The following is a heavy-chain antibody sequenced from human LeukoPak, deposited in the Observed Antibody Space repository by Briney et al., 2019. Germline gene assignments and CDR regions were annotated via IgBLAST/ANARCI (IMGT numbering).Heavy chain of an antibody. CDR2: IYYSGST. CDR1: GGSIISGNYY. Sequence: SETPSLTCTVSGGSIISGNYYWGWIRQPPGKGLEWIGSIYYSGSTYYNPSLKSRVTISVDTSKNQFSLKLSSVTAADTAVYYCAGGSGSLAASFDYWGQGTLVTVSS. D-gene: IGHD3-10*01. J-gene: IGHJ4*02. CDR3: AGGSGSLAASFDY. V-gene: IGHV4-39*05.